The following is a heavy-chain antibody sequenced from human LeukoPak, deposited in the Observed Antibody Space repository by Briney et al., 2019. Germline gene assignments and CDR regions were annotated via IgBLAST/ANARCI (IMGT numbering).Heavy chain of an antibody. V-gene: IGHV3-21*01. CDR3: ARDQGPYAANSFDP. J-gene: IGHJ5*02. D-gene: IGHD2-15*01. CDR1: GFTFSFYS. Sequence: PGGSLRLSCKGSGFTFSFYSMNWVRQAPGKGLEWVSSVSGRSDFRYYADSVKGRFTISKDNAKNSLYLQMDSLRTDDTAVYYCARDQGPYAANSFDPWGQGTLVIVSS. CDR2: VSGRSDFR.